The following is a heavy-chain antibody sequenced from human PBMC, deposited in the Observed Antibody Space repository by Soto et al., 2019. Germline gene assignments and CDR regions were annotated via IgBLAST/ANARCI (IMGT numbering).Heavy chain of an antibody. V-gene: IGHV3-66*01. CDR2: IYSGGST. J-gene: IGHJ4*02. D-gene: IGHD3-10*01. Sequence: PGGSLRLSCAASGFTVSSNYMSWVRQAPGKGLEWVSVIYSGGSTYYADSVKGRFTISRDNSKNTLYLQMNSLRAEDTAVYYCARGAPYYYGSGEGLFDYWGQGTLVTVSS. CDR3: ARGAPYYYGSGEGLFDY. CDR1: GFTVSSNY.